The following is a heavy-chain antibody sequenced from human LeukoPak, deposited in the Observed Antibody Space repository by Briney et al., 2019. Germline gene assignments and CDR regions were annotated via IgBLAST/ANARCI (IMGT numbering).Heavy chain of an antibody. CDR1: GFTFSSYW. Sequence: GGSLRLSCAASGFTFSSYWRSWVRQAPGKGLEWVANINQDGSEKYYVDSVKGRFTISRDNAKNSLYLQMNSLRAEDTALYYCARDSRHYCGGDCYKPSDAFDIWGQGTMVTVSS. CDR2: INQDGSEK. D-gene: IGHD2-21*02. CDR3: ARDSRHYCGGDCYKPSDAFDI. J-gene: IGHJ3*02. V-gene: IGHV3-7*03.